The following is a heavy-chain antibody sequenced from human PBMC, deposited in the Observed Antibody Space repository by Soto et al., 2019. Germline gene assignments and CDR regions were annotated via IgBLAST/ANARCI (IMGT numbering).Heavy chain of an antibody. CDR2: INPNSGGT. V-gene: IGHV1-2*02. J-gene: IGHJ6*02. D-gene: IGHD3-10*01. CDR3: ARALRGKVRGVIYYYYYGMDV. CDR1: GYTFTGYY. Sequence: GASVKVSCQASGYTFTGYYMHWVRQAPGQGLEWMGWINPNSGGTNYAQKFRGRVTMTRDTSISTAYMELSRLRSDDTAVYYCARALRGKVRGVIYYYYYGMDVWGQGTTVTVS.